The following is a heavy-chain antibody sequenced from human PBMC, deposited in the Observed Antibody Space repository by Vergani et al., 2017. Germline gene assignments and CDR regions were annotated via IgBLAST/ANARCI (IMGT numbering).Heavy chain of an antibody. D-gene: IGHD3-22*01. CDR2: IFSNDEK. V-gene: IGHV2-26*01. Sequence: QVTLKESGPVLVKPTETLTLTCTVSGFSLSNARMGVSWIRQPPGKALEWLAHIFSNDEKSYSTSLKSRLTISKDTSKSQVVLTMTNMDPVDTATSYCARIQDYDSSGYDYWYFDLWGRGTLVTVYS. J-gene: IGHJ2*01. CDR1: GFSLSNARMG. CDR3: ARIQDYDSSGYDYWYFDL.